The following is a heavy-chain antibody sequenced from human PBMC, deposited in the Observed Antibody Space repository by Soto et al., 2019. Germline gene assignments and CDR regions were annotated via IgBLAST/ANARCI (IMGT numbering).Heavy chain of an antibody. Sequence: GGSLRLPCAPSGFTFSNYGMHWARQDQGKGLEWVAVIWYDGSNKVYADSVKGRFTISRDNSKNTLYLQMNSLRAEDTAFYYCARDLSGDYGALDTWGQGTMVTVSS. J-gene: IGHJ3*02. D-gene: IGHD4-17*01. V-gene: IGHV3-33*01. CDR1: GFTFSNYG. CDR3: ARDLSGDYGALDT. CDR2: IWYDGSNK.